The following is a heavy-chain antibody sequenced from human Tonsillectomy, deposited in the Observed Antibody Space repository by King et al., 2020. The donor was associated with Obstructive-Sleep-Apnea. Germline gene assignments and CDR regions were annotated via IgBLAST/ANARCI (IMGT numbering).Heavy chain of an antibody. CDR1: GGSISSSRYY. CDR3: AGSRDILTEDAFDS. CDR2: IYYSGST. J-gene: IGHJ3*02. V-gene: IGHV4-39*07. D-gene: IGHD3-9*01. Sequence: LQLQESGPGLVKPSETLSLTCTVSGGSISSSRYYWGWIRQPPGKGLEWIGNIYYSGSTYYNPSLQSRVTISVDTSKNHFSLKLSSVTAAATAVYYWAGSRDILTEDAFDSWGQGTMVTVSS.